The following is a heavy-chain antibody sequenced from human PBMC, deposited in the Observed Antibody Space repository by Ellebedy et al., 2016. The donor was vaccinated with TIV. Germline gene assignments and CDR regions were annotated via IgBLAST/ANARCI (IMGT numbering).Heavy chain of an antibody. CDR2: INHSGST. Sequence: SETLSLXCAVYGGSFSSYYWNWIRQPPGKGLEWIGEINHSGSTNYNPSLKSRVTISVDTSKNQFSLKLSSVTAADTAVYYCARWPPRYWGQGTLVTVSS. CDR1: GGSFSSYY. CDR3: ARWPPRY. V-gene: IGHV4-34*01. J-gene: IGHJ4*02.